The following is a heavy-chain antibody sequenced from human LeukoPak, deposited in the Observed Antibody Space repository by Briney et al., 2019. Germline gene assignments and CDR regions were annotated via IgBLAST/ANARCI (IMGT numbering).Heavy chain of an antibody. CDR3: ARVMGWFGGFDY. D-gene: IGHD3-10*01. V-gene: IGHV4-34*01. CDR1: GGSFSGYY. J-gene: IGHJ4*02. Sequence: SETLSLTCAVYGGSFSGYYWSWVRQPPGKGLEWIGEINHSGSTNYNPSLKSRVTISVDTSKNQFSLKLSSVTAADTAVYYCARVMGWFGGFDYWGQGTLVTVSS. CDR2: INHSGST.